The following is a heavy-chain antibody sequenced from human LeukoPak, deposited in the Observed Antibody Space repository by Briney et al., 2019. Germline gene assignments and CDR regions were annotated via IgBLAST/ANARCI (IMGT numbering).Heavy chain of an antibody. V-gene: IGHV3-23*01. D-gene: IGHD2-15*01. Sequence: GGSLRLSCVASGFTFSNYAMSWVRQTPGKGLEWDSAISNSGGSTYNADSVKGRFTISRDNSKNTVYLQMNSLRAEDTAVYYCAKRYCSGGSCCPDYWGQGTRVTVSS. CDR3: AKRYCSGGSCCPDY. CDR1: GFTFSNYA. CDR2: ISNSGGST. J-gene: IGHJ4*02.